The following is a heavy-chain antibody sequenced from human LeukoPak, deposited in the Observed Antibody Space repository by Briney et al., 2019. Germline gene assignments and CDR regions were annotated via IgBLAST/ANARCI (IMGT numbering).Heavy chain of an antibody. J-gene: IGHJ4*02. CDR3: AKEGATGPPVDY. D-gene: IGHD3-16*01. CDR1: GYTFSCYA. CDR2: ISCSGGTT. V-gene: IGHV3-23*01. Sequence: GGSLRLSCAAPGYTFSCYAMSWVRQAPARGLEWVSAISCSGGTTYYAAAVRDRFNFSRDNSKNTLYLQMNSLRAEDTAIYYCAKEGATGPPVDYWGQGTLVTVSS.